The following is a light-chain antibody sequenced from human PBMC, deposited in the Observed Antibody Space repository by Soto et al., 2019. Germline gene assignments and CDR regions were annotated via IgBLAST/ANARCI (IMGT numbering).Light chain of an antibody. Sequence: EIVMTQSPATLSVSPGERATLSCRASQSVSSNLAWYQQKPGQAPRLLIYGASTRATGIPARFSGSGSGTDFPLTISSLQSEDFAVYYCQQYSIWPPVTFGQGTRLEIK. CDR2: GAS. CDR1: QSVSSN. V-gene: IGKV3-15*01. CDR3: QQYSIWPPVT. J-gene: IGKJ5*01.